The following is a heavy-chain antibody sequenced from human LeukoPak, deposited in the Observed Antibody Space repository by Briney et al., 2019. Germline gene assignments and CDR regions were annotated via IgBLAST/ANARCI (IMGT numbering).Heavy chain of an antibody. V-gene: IGHV5-51*01. Sequence: GESLKISCKGSGYSFTSYWIGWVRQMPGKGLEWMGIIYPGDSGTRYSPSFQGQVTISADKSISTAYLQWSSLKAADTAMYYCARRAYYYDSSGYYPRYYFDYWGQGTLVTVSS. CDR1: GYSFTSYW. D-gene: IGHD3-22*01. J-gene: IGHJ4*02. CDR3: ARRAYYYDSSGYYPRYYFDY. CDR2: IYPGDSGT.